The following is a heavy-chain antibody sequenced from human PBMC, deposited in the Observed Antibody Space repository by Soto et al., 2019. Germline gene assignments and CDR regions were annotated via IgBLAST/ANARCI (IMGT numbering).Heavy chain of an antibody. V-gene: IGHV3-30-3*01. D-gene: IGHD3-10*01. Sequence: QVQLVESGGGVVQPGRSLRLSCAASGFTFSSYAMHWVRPAPGKGLEWVAVISYDGSNKYYADSVKGRFTISRDNSKNTLYLQMNSLRAEDTAVYYCAREFWFGESTHYYYYYGMDVWGQGTTVTVSS. CDR2: ISYDGSNK. CDR3: AREFWFGESTHYYYYYGMDV. J-gene: IGHJ6*02. CDR1: GFTFSSYA.